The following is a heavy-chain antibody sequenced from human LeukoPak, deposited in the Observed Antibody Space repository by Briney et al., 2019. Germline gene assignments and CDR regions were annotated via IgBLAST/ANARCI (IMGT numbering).Heavy chain of an antibody. D-gene: IGHD6-6*01. V-gene: IGHV4-34*01. CDR2: INHSGST. J-gene: IGHJ4*02. CDR1: GESFSGYY. Sequence: PSETLSLTCAVYGESFSGYYWSWIRQPPGKGLEWIGEINHSGSTNYNPSLKSRVTISVDTSKNQFSLKLSSVTAADTAAYYCARGGLAARPFDYWGQGTLVTVSS. CDR3: ARGGLAARPFDY.